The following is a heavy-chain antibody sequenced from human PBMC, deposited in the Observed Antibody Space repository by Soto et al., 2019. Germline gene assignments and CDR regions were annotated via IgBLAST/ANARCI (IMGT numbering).Heavy chain of an antibody. CDR3: VRVAMAGPTRYYLDF. CDR2: SRSKTNSYTT. V-gene: IGHV3-72*01. J-gene: IGHJ4*02. D-gene: IGHD6-19*01. CDR1: GFSFSDDY. Sequence: SLRLSCAASGFSFSDDYMDWVRQAPGKGLEWVGRSRSKTNSYTTEYAASVKGRFTISRDDSKNSLYLQMNSLKTEDTAVYFCVRVAMAGPTRYYLDFWGQG.